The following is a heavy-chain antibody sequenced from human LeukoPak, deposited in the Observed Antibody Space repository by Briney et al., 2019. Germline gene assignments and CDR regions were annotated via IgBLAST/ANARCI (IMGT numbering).Heavy chain of an antibody. CDR3: ARYYYDSSGYYQKDY. J-gene: IGHJ4*02. CDR1: GFTFSSYG. V-gene: IGHV3-30*02. Sequence: GGSLRLSCAASGFTFSSYGMHWVRQAPGKGLEWVAFIRYDGSNKYYADSVKGRFTISRDNSKNTLYLQMNSLRAEDTAVYYCARYYYDSSGYYQKDYWGQGTLVTVSS. CDR2: IRYDGSNK. D-gene: IGHD3-22*01.